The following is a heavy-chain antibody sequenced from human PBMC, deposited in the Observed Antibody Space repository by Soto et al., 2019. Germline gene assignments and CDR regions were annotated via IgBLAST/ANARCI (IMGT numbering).Heavy chain of an antibody. CDR2: ISYDGANY. V-gene: IGHV3-30*03. CDR3: GRPYGSGSYYKAPNY. Sequence: GSLRLSCAASGFTFSSYGMHWVRQAPGKGLEWVAVISYDGANYYYADSVKGRFTISRDNSKNTLYLQMDSLRAEDTAVYYCGRPYGSGSYYKAPNYWGQGTLVTVSS. CDR1: GFTFSSYG. J-gene: IGHJ4*02. D-gene: IGHD3-10*01.